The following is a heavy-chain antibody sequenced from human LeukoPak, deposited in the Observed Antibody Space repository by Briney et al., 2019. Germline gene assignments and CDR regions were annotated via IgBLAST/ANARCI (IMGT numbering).Heavy chain of an antibody. CDR3: AADVPNSSGYP. D-gene: IGHD3-22*01. Sequence: ASVKVSCKASGYTFTSYDINWVRQATGQGLEWMGWMNPNSGNTGYAQKFQERVTITRDMSTSTAYMELSSLRSEDTAVYYCAADVPNSSGYPWGQGTLVTVSS. V-gene: IGHV1-8*01. CDR2: MNPNSGNT. J-gene: IGHJ5*02. CDR1: GYTFTSYD.